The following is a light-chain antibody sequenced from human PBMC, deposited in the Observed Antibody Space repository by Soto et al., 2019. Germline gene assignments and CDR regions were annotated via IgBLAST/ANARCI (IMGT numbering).Light chain of an antibody. V-gene: IGLV2-14*01. CDR1: SSDVGAYKY. CDR2: EVS. CDR3: SSYTTNKTGL. Sequence: QSALTQPASLSGSPGQSITISCTGTSSDVGAYKYVSWYQQHPGKAPKLIIYEVSNRPSGVSNRFSGSKSGSTASLTISGLQAEDEADYYCSSYTTNKTGLFGGGTKLTVL. J-gene: IGLJ2*01.